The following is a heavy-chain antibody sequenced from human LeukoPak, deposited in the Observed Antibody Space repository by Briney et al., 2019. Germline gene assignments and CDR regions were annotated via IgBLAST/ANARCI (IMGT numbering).Heavy chain of an antibody. D-gene: IGHD3-10*01. CDR3: ARREYYGSGTKVLGY. J-gene: IGHJ4*02. V-gene: IGHV4-34*01. CDR2: INHSGST. CDR1: GGSFSGYY. Sequence: SETLSLTCAVYGGSFSGYYWSWIRQPPGKGLEWIGEINHSGSTNYNPSLKSRVTISVDTSKNQFSLKLSSVTAADTAVYYCARREYYGSGTKVLGYWGQGTLVTVSS.